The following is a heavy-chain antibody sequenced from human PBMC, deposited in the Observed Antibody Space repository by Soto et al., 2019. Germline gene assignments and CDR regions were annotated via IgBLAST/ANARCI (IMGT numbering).Heavy chain of an antibody. CDR2: ISWNSGSI. CDR3: VWGYNYYYGMDV. D-gene: IGHD5-12*01. V-gene: IGHV3-9*01. Sequence: EVQLVESGGGLVQPGRSLRLSCAASGFTFDDYAMHWVRQAPGKGLEWVSGISWNSGSIGYADSVKGRFTISRDNAKNSLYLQMNSLRAEDTALYYCVWGYNYYYGMDVWGQGTTVTVSS. J-gene: IGHJ6*02. CDR1: GFTFDDYA.